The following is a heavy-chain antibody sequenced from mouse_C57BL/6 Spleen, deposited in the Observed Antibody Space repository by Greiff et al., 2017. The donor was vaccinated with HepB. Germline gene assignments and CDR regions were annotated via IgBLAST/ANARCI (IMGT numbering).Heavy chain of an antibody. Sequence: EVQVVESGPGLVKPSQSLSLTCSVTGYSITSGYYWNWIRQFPGNKLEWMGYISYDGSNNYNPSLKNRISITRDTSKNQFFLKLNSVTTEDTATYDGARGFITTVVAGAMDYWGQGTSVTVSS. CDR3: ARGFITTVVAGAMDY. V-gene: IGHV3-6*01. D-gene: IGHD1-1*01. CDR1: GYSITSGYY. J-gene: IGHJ4*01. CDR2: ISYDGSN.